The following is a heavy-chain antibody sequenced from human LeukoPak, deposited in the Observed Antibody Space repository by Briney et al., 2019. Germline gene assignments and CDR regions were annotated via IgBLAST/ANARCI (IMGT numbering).Heavy chain of an antibody. CDR1: GFTFSSYD. J-gene: IGHJ3*02. V-gene: IGHV3-13*05. D-gene: IGHD1-26*01. Sequence: GGSLRLSCAASGFTFSSYDMHWVRQATGKGLEWVSAIGTAGDPYYPGSVKGRFTISRENAKNSLYLQMNSLRAEDTALYYCTKDIGSWSGVDDAFDIWGQGTMVTVSS. CDR2: IGTAGDP. CDR3: TKDIGSWSGVDDAFDI.